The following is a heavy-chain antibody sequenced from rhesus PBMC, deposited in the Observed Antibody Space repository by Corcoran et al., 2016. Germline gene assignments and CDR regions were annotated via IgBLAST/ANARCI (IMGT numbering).Heavy chain of an antibody. CDR1: GGSISSSY. D-gene: IGHD3-16*01. CDR3: ARDLGYYSGSYYSFDY. CDR2: IYGSGGGT. J-gene: IGHJ4*01. Sequence: QVQLQESGPGLVKPSETLSLTCAVSGGSISSSYWSWIRQAPGKGLEWIGFIYGSGGGTNYNPSLKNRVTISIDTSKNQFSLKLSSVTAADTAVYYCARDLGYYSGSYYSFDYWGQGVLVTVSS. V-gene: IGHV4-160*01.